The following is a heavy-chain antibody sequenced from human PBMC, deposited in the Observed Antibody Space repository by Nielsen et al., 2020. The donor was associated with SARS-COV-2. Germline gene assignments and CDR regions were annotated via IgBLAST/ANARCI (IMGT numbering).Heavy chain of an antibody. D-gene: IGHD5-18*01. CDR3: TRGGKRENEGYTYGRYDY. Sequence: GESLKISCAASGFIFGGYEMNWVRQAPGKGLEWVSYISTSGSTMYYADSVKGRFTVSRDNARNSLYLQMNSLRGEDQAVYFCTRGGKRENEGYTYGRYDYWGQGTLVTVSS. V-gene: IGHV3-48*03. J-gene: IGHJ4*02. CDR1: GFIFGGYE. CDR2: ISTSGSTM.